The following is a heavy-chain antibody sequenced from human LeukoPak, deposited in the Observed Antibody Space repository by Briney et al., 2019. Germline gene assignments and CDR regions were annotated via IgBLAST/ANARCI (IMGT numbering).Heavy chain of an antibody. CDR2: INHSGST. CDR3: ARGXXYSSSWHLDDY. J-gene: IGHJ4*02. V-gene: IGHV4-34*01. D-gene: IGHD6-13*01. Sequence: SETLSLTCAVYGGSFSGYYWSWIRQPPGKGLEWIGEINHSGSTNYNPSLKSRVTISVDTSKNQFSLKLSSVTAADTAVYYCARGXXYSSSWHLDDYWGQGTLVTV. CDR1: GGSFSGYY.